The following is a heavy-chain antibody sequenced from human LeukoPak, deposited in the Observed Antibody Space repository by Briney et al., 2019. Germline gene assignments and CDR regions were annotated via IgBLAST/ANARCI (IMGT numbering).Heavy chain of an antibody. D-gene: IGHD4-17*01. J-gene: IGHJ4*02. CDR3: ARGTEAGTYGDLLDY. CDR1: GGTFSSYT. Sequence: SVKVSCKASGGTFSSYTISWVRQAPGQGLEWMGRIIPILGIANYAQKFQGRVTITADKSTSTAYMELSSLRSEDTAVYYCARGTEAGTYGDLLDYWGQGTLVTVSS. CDR2: IIPILGIA. V-gene: IGHV1-69*02.